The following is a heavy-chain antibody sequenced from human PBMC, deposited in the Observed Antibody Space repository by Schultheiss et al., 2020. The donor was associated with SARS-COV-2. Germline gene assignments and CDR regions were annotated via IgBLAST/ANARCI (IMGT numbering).Heavy chain of an antibody. D-gene: IGHD2-8*01. Sequence: GGSLRLSCAASGFTFSSYAMSWVRQAPGKGLEWVSAISGSGGSTSYADSVKGRFTISRDNSKNTLYLQMNSLRAEDTAVYYCARKRNGVQSKIPDAFDIWGQGTTVTVSS. V-gene: IGHV3-23*01. CDR2: ISGSGGST. J-gene: IGHJ3*02. CDR1: GFTFSSYA. CDR3: ARKRNGVQSKIPDAFDI.